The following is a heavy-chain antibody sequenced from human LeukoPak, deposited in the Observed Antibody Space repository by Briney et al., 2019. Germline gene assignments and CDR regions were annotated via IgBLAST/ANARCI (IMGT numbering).Heavy chain of an antibody. D-gene: IGHD3-3*02. J-gene: IGHJ4*02. CDR2: ISGSGGST. CDR3: ARGILYPAFYFDY. CDR1: GFTFSSYA. V-gene: IGHV3-23*01. Sequence: PGGSLRLSCAASGFTFSSYATSWVRQAPGKGLEWVSGISGSGGSTFYADSVKGRFTISRDNSKSTLFLQMNSLRAEDTAVYYCARGILYPAFYFDYWGQGTLVTVSS.